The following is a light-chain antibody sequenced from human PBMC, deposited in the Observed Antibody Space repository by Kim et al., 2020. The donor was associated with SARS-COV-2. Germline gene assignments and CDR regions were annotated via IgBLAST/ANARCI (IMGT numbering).Light chain of an antibody. CDR3: LQHSTYPIT. V-gene: IGKV1-17*01. CDR2: GAS. J-gene: IGKJ5*01. CDR1: QDSRND. Sequence: ASVGEVVTITCRGSQDSRNDLGWYQQNPGRAPKRLIYGASSLQSGVPSRFSGSGSGTEFTLTISSVQPEDFATYFCLQHSTYPITFGQGTRLEIK.